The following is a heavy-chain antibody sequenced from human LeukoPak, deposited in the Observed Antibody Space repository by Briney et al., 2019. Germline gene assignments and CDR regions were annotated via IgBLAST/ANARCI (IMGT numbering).Heavy chain of an antibody. CDR2: INQRGSEK. CDR3: ARLDIDGSGRGRYSNDF. CDR1: GFSFSRYW. V-gene: IGHV3-7*01. D-gene: IGHD1-26*01. Sequence: GGSLRLSCAASGFSFSRYWMSWVRQAPGKGLDWVANINQRGSEKYYAGSVKGRFTIARENAKNSVCVQMNRLRAEDTAVYYCARLDIDGSGRGRYSNDFWGQGTLVTVSS. J-gene: IGHJ4*02.